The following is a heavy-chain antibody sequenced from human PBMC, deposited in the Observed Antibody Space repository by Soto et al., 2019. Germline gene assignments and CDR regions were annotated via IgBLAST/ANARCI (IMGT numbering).Heavy chain of an antibody. D-gene: IGHD6-6*01. V-gene: IGHV2-5*01. CDR2: IYWNDDK. J-gene: IGHJ5*02. CDR1: GFSLSTSGVG. Sequence: SGPTLVNPTQTLTLTCTFSGFSLSTSGVGVGWIRQPPGKALEWLALIYWNDDKRYSPSLKSRLTITKDTSKNQVVLTMTNMDPVDTATYYCALDKRIAAENWIDPSGQATLVSVSS. CDR3: ALDKRIAAENWIDP.